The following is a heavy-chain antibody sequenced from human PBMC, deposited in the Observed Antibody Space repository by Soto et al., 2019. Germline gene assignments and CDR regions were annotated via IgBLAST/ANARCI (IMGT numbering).Heavy chain of an antibody. D-gene: IGHD3-3*01. Sequence: QITLNESGPTVVRPTETLTLTCRFSGFSLTTSGVGVGWIRQSPGKAPEGLALIYWDDDKRYSASLKSRLTITKYTSKNQVVLTVSDLDPTDTATYYCAHRVLRTVFGLVTTTAIYFDFWGQGTPVAVSS. CDR1: GFSLTTSGVG. CDR2: IYWDDDK. CDR3: AHRVLRTVFGLVTTTAIYFDF. J-gene: IGHJ4*02. V-gene: IGHV2-5*02.